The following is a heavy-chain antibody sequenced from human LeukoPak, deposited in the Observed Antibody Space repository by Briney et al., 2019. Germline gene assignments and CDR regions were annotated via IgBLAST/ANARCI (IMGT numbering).Heavy chain of an antibody. CDR2: IYYSGST. V-gene: IGHV4-39*07. J-gene: IGHJ4*02. CDR3: ARGETPPTIGSDWHGFDY. CDR1: GGSISSSSYY. D-gene: IGHD6-19*01. Sequence: SETLSLTCTVSGGSISSSSYYWGWIRQPPGKGLEWIGSIYYSGSTYYNPSLKSRVTISVDTSKNQFSLKLSSVTAADTAVYYCARGETPPTIGSDWHGFDYWGQGTLVTVSS.